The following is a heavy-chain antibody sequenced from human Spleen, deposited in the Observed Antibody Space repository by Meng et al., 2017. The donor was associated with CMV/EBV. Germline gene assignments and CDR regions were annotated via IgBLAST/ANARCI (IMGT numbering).Heavy chain of an antibody. CDR3: ARATDRVAVAGPSDY. CDR2: INTYNGKT. V-gene: IGHV1-18*01. Sequence: ASVKVSCKASGYTFSNHGICWVRQAPGQGLEWMGWINTYNGKTNYAEKVQGRITMTTDPSTSTAYMELRSLRFDDTAVYYCARATDRVAVAGPSDYWGQGRLVTVSS. CDR1: GYTFSNHG. J-gene: IGHJ4*02. D-gene: IGHD6-19*01.